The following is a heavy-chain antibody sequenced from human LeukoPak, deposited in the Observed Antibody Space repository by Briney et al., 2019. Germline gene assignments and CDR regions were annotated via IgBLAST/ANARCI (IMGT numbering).Heavy chain of an antibody. CDR1: GGSISSSSYY. CDR2: IYYSGST. V-gene: IGHV4-39*07. CDR3: ASDSSGVYYFDY. Sequence: PSETLSLTCTVSGGSISSSSYYWGWIRQPPGKGLEWIGSIYYSGSTYYNPSLKSRVTISVDTSKNQFSLKLSSVTAADTAVYYCASDSSGVYYFDYWGQGTLVTVSS. J-gene: IGHJ4*02. D-gene: IGHD3-22*01.